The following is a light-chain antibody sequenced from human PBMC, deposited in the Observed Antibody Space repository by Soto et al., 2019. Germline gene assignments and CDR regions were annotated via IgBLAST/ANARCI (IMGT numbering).Light chain of an antibody. CDR3: QQYSSYWK. CDR1: QDLDKW. J-gene: IGKJ1*01. Sequence: ILMSQSPSSLSASIGDRVTITCRAIQDLDKWLAWYQQKPGRAPNLLIYKSSTLRQGVPARFSGFGSGTEYILTINELQPADFATYYSQQYSSYWKCGQGTVVEMK. V-gene: IGKV1-5*01. CDR2: KSS.